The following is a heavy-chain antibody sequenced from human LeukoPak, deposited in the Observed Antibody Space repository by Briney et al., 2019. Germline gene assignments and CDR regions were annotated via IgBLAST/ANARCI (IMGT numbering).Heavy chain of an antibody. CDR1: GFAFTSYA. Sequence: GGSLRLSCAASGFAFTSYAVSWVRQAPGRGLEWVSTISSSGVDPHYADSAKGRFTISRDNSKNTPYLQVNSLRVEDTAVYYCAKRSVVPALYFDYWGQRAPVTVSS. CDR2: ISSSGVDP. D-gene: IGHD2-2*01. CDR3: AKRSVVPALYFDY. V-gene: IGHV3-23*01. J-gene: IGHJ4*02.